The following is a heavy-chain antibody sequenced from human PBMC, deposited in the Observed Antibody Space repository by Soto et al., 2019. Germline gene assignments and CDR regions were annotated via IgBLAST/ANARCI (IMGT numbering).Heavy chain of an antibody. Sequence: SETLSLTCTVSGVSISSHYWSWIRQPPGKGLEWIGYIYYSGSTNYNPSLKSRVTISVDTSKNQFSLKLSSVTAADTAVYYCETLPPRIVVMTLPFPSWGQGTLVTVSS. CDR1: GVSISSHY. CDR3: ETLPPRIVVMTLPFPS. D-gene: IGHD2-21*02. CDR2: IYYSGST. J-gene: IGHJ4*02. V-gene: IGHV4-59*08.